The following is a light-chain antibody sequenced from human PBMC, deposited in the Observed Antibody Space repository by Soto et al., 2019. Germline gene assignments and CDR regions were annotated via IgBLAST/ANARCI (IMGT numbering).Light chain of an antibody. CDR1: QSISSH. CDR2: ASY. V-gene: IGKV1-39*01. CDR3: QHSYITPRYT. J-gene: IGKJ2*01. Sequence: DIQITQFPSSLSASVGDRVTITCRASQSISSHLNWYQHKPGRPPRLLIFASYILEGGVPSRFSGSGSDTYFTLTIDSLQPEDVAAYYCQHSYITPRYTFGQGTKVEI.